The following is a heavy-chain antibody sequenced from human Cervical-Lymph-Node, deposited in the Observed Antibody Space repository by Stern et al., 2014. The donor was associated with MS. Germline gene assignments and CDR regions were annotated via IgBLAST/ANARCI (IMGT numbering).Heavy chain of an antibody. CDR1: GASISSGTSY. Sequence: QVQLQESGPGLVKPSQTLSLTCTVSGASISSGTSYWSWIRQPAGGGLEWIGRLHASGATYYDPSLKSRVTISGDTSNKQFSLNLNSVTAADTAVYYCARGHWELLGNNYFDSWGQGTLVTVSS. CDR3: ARGHWELLGNNYFDS. V-gene: IGHV4-61*02. CDR2: LHASGAT. J-gene: IGHJ4*02. D-gene: IGHD1-26*01.